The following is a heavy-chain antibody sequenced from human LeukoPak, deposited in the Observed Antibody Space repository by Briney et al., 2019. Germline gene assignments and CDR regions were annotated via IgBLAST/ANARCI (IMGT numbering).Heavy chain of an antibody. CDR1: GFTLRNYG. Sequence: GGSLRLSCKASGFTLRNYGLIWVRQAPGKGLEWVSSISGGGSTYYADSVKGRFTTSRDNSKSTVFLLMNNLRVDDTAVYYCAKDTNSAFDHWGQGTLVTVSS. CDR2: ISGGGST. V-gene: IGHV3-23*01. J-gene: IGHJ4*02. CDR3: AKDTNSAFDH. D-gene: IGHD4-23*01.